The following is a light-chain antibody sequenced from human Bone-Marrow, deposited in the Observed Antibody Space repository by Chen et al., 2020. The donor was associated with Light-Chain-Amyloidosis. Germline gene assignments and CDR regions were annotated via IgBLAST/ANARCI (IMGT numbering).Light chain of an antibody. J-gene: IGLJ1*01. CDR1: SSDVGGDNH. Sequence: QSALTQPASVSGPPGQSITISCTATSSDVGGDNHVSWYQQHPDKAPKLMIYEVTNRPSWVPDRFYGSKSDNTAALTISGLQTEDEADYFCSSYTITNTLVFGSGTRVTVL. CDR2: EVT. V-gene: IGLV2-14*01. CDR3: SSYTITNTLV.